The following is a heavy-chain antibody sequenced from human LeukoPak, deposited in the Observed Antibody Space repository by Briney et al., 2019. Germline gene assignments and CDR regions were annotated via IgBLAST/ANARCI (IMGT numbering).Heavy chain of an antibody. J-gene: IGHJ6*03. Sequence: RTGGSLRLSCAASGFTFSSYAVSWVRQAPGKGLEWVSAIGGSGVSTYYADSVKGRFTISRDNSRNTLYLQMNSLRAEDTAVYYCAVNLQSHYYYYMDVWGKGTTVTVSS. CDR1: GFTFSSYA. CDR3: AVNLQSHYYYYMDV. V-gene: IGHV3-23*01. CDR2: IGGSGVST. D-gene: IGHD4-11*01.